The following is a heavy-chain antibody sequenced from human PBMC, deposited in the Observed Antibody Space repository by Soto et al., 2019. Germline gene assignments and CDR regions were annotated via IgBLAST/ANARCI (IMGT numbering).Heavy chain of an antibody. CDR2: SSGSGGST. D-gene: IGHD2-2*01. V-gene: IGHV3-23*01. CDR1: GFTFSSYA. CDR3: ANRIVVVPQLLTH. J-gene: IGHJ4*02. Sequence: EVQLLESGGGLVQPGGSLRLSCAASGFTFSSYAMSCVRQAPGKGLEWVAASSGSGGSTYYADSVKGRFTISRDKSKNTLYLHMNSPRAEDTAVYYCANRIVVVPQLLTHCGQGTLVTVSS.